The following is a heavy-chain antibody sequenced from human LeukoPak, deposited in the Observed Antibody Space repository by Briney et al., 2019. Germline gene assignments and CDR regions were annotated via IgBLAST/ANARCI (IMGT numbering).Heavy chain of an antibody. D-gene: IGHD3-22*01. CDR3: ARVRSYYDSGGYLGYYFDY. V-gene: IGHV4-59*01. CDR2: IYYSGST. Sequence: SETLSLTCTVSGGSISSYYWSWIRQPPGKGLEWIGYIYYSGSTNYNPSLKSRVTISVDTSKNQFSLKLSSVTAADTAVYYCARVRSYYDSGGYLGYYFDYWGQGTLVTVSS. J-gene: IGHJ4*02. CDR1: GGSISSYY.